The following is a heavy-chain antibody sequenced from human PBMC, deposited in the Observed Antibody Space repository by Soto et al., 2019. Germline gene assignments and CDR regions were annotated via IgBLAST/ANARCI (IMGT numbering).Heavy chain of an antibody. CDR2: TSYDGNNE. J-gene: IGHJ6*02. CDR1: GFSVTTYA. Sequence: QVQLVESGGGVVQPGRSLRLSCAASGFSVTTYAIHWVRQAPGKGLEWVAGTSYDGNNEYYADSVRGRFTVSRDNSKHTLFLQMNSLRAEDTAAYYCAGGYSFYYSSEYYYYGLDVWGQGTTVTVSS. D-gene: IGHD5-18*01. V-gene: IGHV3-30*03. CDR3: AGGYSFYYSSEYYYYGLDV.